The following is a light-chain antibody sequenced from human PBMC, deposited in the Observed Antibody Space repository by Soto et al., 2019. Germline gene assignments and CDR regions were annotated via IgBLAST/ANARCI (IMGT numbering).Light chain of an antibody. V-gene: IGKV3-15*01. J-gene: IGKJ4*01. CDR2: DAS. CDR3: QQYNNWPPKVT. Sequence: EIVVTQSPATLSLSPGERATLSCRAIQSVRDSLAWYQQKPGQAPRLLIYDASTRATGIPARFSGSGSGTEFTLTISSLQSEDFAVYYCQQYNNWPPKVTFGGGTKVDIK. CDR1: QSVRDS.